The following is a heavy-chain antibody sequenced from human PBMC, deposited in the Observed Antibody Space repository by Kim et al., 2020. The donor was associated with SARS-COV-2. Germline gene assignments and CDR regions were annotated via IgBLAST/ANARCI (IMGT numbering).Heavy chain of an antibody. D-gene: IGHD3-16*02. Sequence: GGSLRLSCAASGFTFSDYYMSWIRQAPGKGLEWVSYISSSGSTIYYADSVKGRFTISRDNAKNSLYLQMNSLRAEDTAVYYCARDTPYDYIWGSYRLDAFDIWGQGTMVTVSS. J-gene: IGHJ3*02. CDR2: ISSSGSTI. V-gene: IGHV3-11*01. CDR1: GFTFSDYY. CDR3: ARDTPYDYIWGSYRLDAFDI.